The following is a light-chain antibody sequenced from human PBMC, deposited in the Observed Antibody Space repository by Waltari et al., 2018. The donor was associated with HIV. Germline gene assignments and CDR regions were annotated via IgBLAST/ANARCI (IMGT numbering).Light chain of an antibody. V-gene: IGLV1-51*02. Sequence: VFTQPPSLSAAPAQNDTISYSETTSNIGSTFVSWYQQLPGTAPKLLIYENNKRPSGIPDRFSGFKSGTSATLGITGLQTGDEADYYCGTWYSSLTGGPVFGGGTKLTVL. J-gene: IGLJ3*02. CDR2: ENN. CDR3: GTWYSSLTGGPV. CDR1: TSNIGSTF.